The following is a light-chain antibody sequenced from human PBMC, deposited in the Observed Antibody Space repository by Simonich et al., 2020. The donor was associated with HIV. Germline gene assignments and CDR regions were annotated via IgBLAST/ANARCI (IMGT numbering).Light chain of an antibody. Sequence: DIVMTQSPDSLAVSLGERATINCKSSQSVLYSSNNKNYLAWYQQKPGQPPNLLLYWASTREAGVPDRFSGSGSETDFTLTISSLQVEDVAVYYCQQYYITPQTFGQGTKVEIK. V-gene: IGKV4-1*01. CDR3: QQYYITPQT. CDR1: QSVLYSSNNKNY. CDR2: WAS. J-gene: IGKJ1*01.